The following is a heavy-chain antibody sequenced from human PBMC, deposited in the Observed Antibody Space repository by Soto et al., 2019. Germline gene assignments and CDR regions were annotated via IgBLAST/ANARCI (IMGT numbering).Heavy chain of an antibody. CDR2: VNPHTGGT. J-gene: IGHJ4*02. D-gene: IGHD6-13*01. CDR1: GYTFIGYY. Sequence: GASVKVSCKTSGYTFIGYYLNWVRQAPGQGLEWMGWVNPHTGGTHYAQKFDGRVTMTRDTSTYTAYMELSGLKFDDTATYFCARVMDYEPQLVHFDYWGQGTLVTVSS. CDR3: ARVMDYEPQLVHFDY. V-gene: IGHV1-2*02.